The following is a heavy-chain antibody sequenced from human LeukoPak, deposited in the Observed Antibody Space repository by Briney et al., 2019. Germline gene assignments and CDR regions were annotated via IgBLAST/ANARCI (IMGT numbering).Heavy chain of an antibody. V-gene: IGHV3-48*03. D-gene: IGHD2-8*01. J-gene: IGHJ4*02. Sequence: PGGSLRLSCAASGFTFSNYEMNWVRQAPGKGLEWVSYINGPGTTIYYADSVKGRFTISRDDAKNSLYLQMNSLRAEGAAVNHCAGNDPGVYWGQGTLVTVSS. CDR1: GFTFSNYE. CDR2: INGPGTTI. CDR3: AGNDPGVY.